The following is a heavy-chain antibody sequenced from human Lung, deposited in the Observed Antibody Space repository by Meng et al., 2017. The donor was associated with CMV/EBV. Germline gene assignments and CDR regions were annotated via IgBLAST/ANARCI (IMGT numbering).Heavy chain of an antibody. V-gene: IGHV1-3*01. CDR2: VNAGNGNT. CDR3: ASERWGSGYLNL. Sequence: QVPLVQSGAVVKKHGAPVKVSCTACGNPFSIYAMHWVRQAPGQRLEWVGLVNAGNGNTRYSQKFQGRVTISRDTSASTVYMELSSLTSEDTAVYYCASERWGSGYLNLWGRGSLVTVSS. D-gene: IGHD4-23*01. J-gene: IGHJ2*01. CDR1: GNPFSIYA.